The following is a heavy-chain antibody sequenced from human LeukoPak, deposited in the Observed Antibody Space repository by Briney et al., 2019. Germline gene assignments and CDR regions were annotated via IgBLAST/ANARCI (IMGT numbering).Heavy chain of an antibody. J-gene: IGHJ4*02. Sequence: QPGGSLRLSCAASGFTFSSYWMHWVRQAPGKGLGWVSRINSDGSSTSYADSVKGRFTISRDNAKTTLYLQMNSLRAEDTAVYYCARALEVPHRGVEYYFDYWGQGTLVTVSS. CDR2: INSDGSST. CDR3: ARALEVPHRGVEYYFDY. V-gene: IGHV3-74*01. D-gene: IGHD3-3*01. CDR1: GFTFSSYW.